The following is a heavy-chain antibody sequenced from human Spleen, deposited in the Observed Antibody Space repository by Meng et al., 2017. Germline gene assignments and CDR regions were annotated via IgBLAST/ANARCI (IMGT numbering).Heavy chain of an antibody. J-gene: IGHJ5*02. CDR1: GDSIRTGGYY. Sequence: SETLSLTCTVSGDSIRTGGYYWTWIRQHPGKGLEWIGYTYDSGSAFYNPSLKSRVTISEDRYKNQFSLKVTSVTAADTAVYYCARGSTSSWYWFDPWGQGTLVTVSS. D-gene: IGHD6-13*01. V-gene: IGHV4-31*03. CDR2: TYDSGSA. CDR3: ARGSTSSWYWFDP.